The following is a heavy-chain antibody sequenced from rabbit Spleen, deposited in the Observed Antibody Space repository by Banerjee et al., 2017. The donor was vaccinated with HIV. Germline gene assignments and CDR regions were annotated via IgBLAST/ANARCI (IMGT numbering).Heavy chain of an antibody. J-gene: IGHJ6*01. V-gene: IGHV1S40*01. Sequence: QSLEESGGDLVKPGASLTLTCTASGFSFSYSDYMCWVRQPPGKGPEWIACIGGGVSSITYYATWAKGRFTISKTSSITVTLQMTSLTAADTATYFCARDSGTSFSSYGMDLWGPGTLVTVS. CDR2: IGGGVSSIT. CDR1: GFSFSYSDY. D-gene: IGHD8-1*01. CDR3: ARDSGTSFSSYGMDL.